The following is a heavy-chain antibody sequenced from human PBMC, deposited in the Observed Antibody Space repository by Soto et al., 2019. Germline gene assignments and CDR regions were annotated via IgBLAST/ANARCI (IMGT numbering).Heavy chain of an antibody. CDR1: GFTFSSYN. CDR2: ISGSGGST. J-gene: IGHJ2*01. Sequence: GGSLRLSCAASGFTFSSYNMNWVRQAPGKGLEWVSSISGSGGSTYYADSVKGRFTISRDNSKNTLYLQMNSLRAEDTAVYYCAKRTTGWYFDLWGRGTLVTVSS. V-gene: IGHV3-23*01. CDR3: AKRTTGWYFDL.